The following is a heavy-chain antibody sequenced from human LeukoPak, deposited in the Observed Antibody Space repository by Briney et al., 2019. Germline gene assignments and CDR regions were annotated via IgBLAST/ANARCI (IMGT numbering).Heavy chain of an antibody. D-gene: IGHD5-18*01. Sequence: SVKVSCRASGGTLSSYAISWVRQAPGQGLEWMGGIIPIFGTANYAQKFQGRVTITADESTSTAYMELSSLRSEDTAVYYCARDVDTAMVCWGQGTLVTVSS. J-gene: IGHJ1*01. CDR2: IIPIFGTA. V-gene: IGHV1-69*13. CDR3: ARDVDTAMVC. CDR1: GGTLSSYA.